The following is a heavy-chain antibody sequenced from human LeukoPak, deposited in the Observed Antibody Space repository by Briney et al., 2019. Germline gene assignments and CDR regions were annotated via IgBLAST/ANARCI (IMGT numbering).Heavy chain of an antibody. CDR3: ARDLSDYYGSAPLDWFDP. CDR1: GYTFTGYY. D-gene: IGHD3-10*01. Sequence: GASVKVSCKASGYTFTGYYMHWVRQAPGQGLEWMGWINPNSGGTNYAQKFQGRVTMTRDTSISTAYMELSRLRSDDTAVCYCARDLSDYYGSAPLDWFDPWGQGTLVTVSS. J-gene: IGHJ5*02. CDR2: INPNSGGT. V-gene: IGHV1-2*02.